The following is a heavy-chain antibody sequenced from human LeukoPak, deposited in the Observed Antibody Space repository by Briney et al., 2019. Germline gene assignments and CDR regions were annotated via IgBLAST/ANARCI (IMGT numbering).Heavy chain of an antibody. Sequence: ASVKVSCKASGGTFSSYTISWVRQAPGQGLEWMGRIIPILGIANYAQKFQGRVTITADKSTSAAYMELSSLRSEDTAVYYCARSPVLLWFGEFDPWGQGTLVTVSS. CDR3: ARSPVLLWFGEFDP. CDR2: IIPILGIA. V-gene: IGHV1-69*02. D-gene: IGHD3-10*01. CDR1: GGTFSSYT. J-gene: IGHJ5*02.